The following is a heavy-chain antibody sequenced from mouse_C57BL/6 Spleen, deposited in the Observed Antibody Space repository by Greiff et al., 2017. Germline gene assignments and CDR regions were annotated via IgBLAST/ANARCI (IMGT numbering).Heavy chain of an antibody. CDR1: GFNIKDDY. Sequence: VQLQQSGAELVRPGASVKLSCTASGFNIKDDYMHWVKQRPEQGLEWIGWIDPENGDTEYASKFQGKATITADTSSNTAYLQLSSLTSEDTAVYYGTTFSSGYVGFAYWGQGTLVTVSA. CDR3: TTFSSGYVGFAY. D-gene: IGHD3-2*02. J-gene: IGHJ3*01. CDR2: IDPENGDT. V-gene: IGHV14-4*01.